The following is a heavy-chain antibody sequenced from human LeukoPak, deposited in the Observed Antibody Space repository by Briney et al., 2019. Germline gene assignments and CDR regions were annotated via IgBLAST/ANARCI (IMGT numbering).Heavy chain of an antibody. J-gene: IGHJ6*03. Sequence: SETLSLACTVPGGSISPYYWTWIRQPPGNGLEWIGYIYYSGGTNYNASLNSRVTMSVDTSKNQFSLKLTSVTAADTAVYYCARRAAAVGTYYMDVWGKGTTVTVSS. CDR1: GGSISPYY. CDR3: ARRAAAVGTYYMDV. V-gene: IGHV4-59*01. CDR2: IYYSGGT. D-gene: IGHD6-13*01.